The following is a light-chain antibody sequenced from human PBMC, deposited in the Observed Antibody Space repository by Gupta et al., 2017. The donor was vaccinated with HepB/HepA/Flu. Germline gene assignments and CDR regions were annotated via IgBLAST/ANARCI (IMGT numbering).Light chain of an antibody. J-gene: IGKJ3*01. CDR1: QDISGY. CDR2: AAS. V-gene: IGKV1-9*01. CDR3: QQLNNSPHT. Sequence: DLQLPLSPSFLSASVRDRVTITCLASQDISGYSAWYQQKPGKAPKLLIYAASTLQSGVPARFSGSGSGTEFTLTISSLQPEDVATYYCQQLNNSPHTFGPGTKVDIK.